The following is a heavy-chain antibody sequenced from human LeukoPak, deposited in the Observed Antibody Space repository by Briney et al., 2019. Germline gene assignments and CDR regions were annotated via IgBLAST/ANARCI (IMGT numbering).Heavy chain of an antibody. Sequence: PGGSLRLSCAASGFTFSSYAMSWVRQAPGKGLQWVSTISGSGGSTYYADSVKGRFTISRDNSKNTPYLQMNSLRAEDTAVYYCAKGTYNWNDDYYFDYWGQGTLVTVSS. D-gene: IGHD1-20*01. CDR1: GFTFSSYA. CDR3: AKGTYNWNDDYYFDY. CDR2: ISGSGGST. V-gene: IGHV3-23*01. J-gene: IGHJ4*02.